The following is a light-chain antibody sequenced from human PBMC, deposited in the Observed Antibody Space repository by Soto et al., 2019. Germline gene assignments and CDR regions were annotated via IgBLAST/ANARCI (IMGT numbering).Light chain of an antibody. CDR2: DAS. J-gene: IGKJ3*01. CDR3: QQYGDSPFT. CDR1: QSVNNNY. V-gene: IGKV3-20*01. Sequence: EIMLTQSPGTLALSPGERATLSCRASQSVNNNYLTWYQQKRGQAPRLLIHDASSRATGIPDRFSGSGSGTDFTLTISRLEPEDFAVYYCQQYGDSPFTFGPGTKVGIK.